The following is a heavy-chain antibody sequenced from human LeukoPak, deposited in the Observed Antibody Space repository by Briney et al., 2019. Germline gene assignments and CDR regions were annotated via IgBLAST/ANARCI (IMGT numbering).Heavy chain of an antibody. Sequence: GGSVKVSCKASGYTFTSSGISWVRQAPGQGLEWMGWINVYNENTNYAQKLQGRVTMTTDTSTSTAYMELRSLRSDDTAVYYCARTTNSYYYYYYIDVWGKGTTVTVSS. CDR1: GYTFTSSG. D-gene: IGHD1-26*01. J-gene: IGHJ6*03. CDR2: INVYNENT. V-gene: IGHV1-18*01. CDR3: ARTTNSYYYYYYIDV.